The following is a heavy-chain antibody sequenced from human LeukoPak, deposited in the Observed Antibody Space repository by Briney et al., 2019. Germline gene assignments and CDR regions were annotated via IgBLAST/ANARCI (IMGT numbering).Heavy chain of an antibody. D-gene: IGHD3-10*01. CDR3: ARHSPLWFGERAFDI. CDR1: SDSIYSSNYY. Sequence: NSSETLSLTCTVSSDSIYSSNYYWGWIRQPPGKGLEWIGSIYYSGSTYYNSSLKSRVTISVDTSKNQFSLKLSSVTAADTAVYYCARHSPLWFGERAFDIWGQGTMVTVSS. J-gene: IGHJ3*02. CDR2: IYYSGST. V-gene: IGHV4-39*01.